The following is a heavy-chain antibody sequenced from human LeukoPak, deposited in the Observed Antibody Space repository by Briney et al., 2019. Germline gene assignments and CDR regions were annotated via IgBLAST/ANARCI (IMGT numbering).Heavy chain of an antibody. CDR2: INPNNGDT. Sequence: ASVKVSCKASGYTFTGYYIHWVRQAPGQGPAWMGGINPNNGDTYYAQMFQGRVTMTRDTSITTAYMELSRLRSDDRAVYYCAREAHGSGTYHSDYWGQGTLVTVSS. V-gene: IGHV1-2*02. CDR1: GYTFTGYY. J-gene: IGHJ4*02. CDR3: AREAHGSGTYHSDY. D-gene: IGHD3-10*01.